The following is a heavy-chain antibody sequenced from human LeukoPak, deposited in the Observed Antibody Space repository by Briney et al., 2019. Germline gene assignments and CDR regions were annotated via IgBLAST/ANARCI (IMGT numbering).Heavy chain of an antibody. D-gene: IGHD7-27*01. CDR1: GFTFSSYA. Sequence: GSLRLSCAASGFTFSSYAMSWVRQAPGKGLEWVSAISGSGGSTYYADSVKGRFTISRDNSKNTLYLQMNSLRAEDTAVYYCAKESGRSSNGGYYYYGMDVWGQGTTVTVSS. CDR3: AKESGRSSNGGYYYYGMDV. J-gene: IGHJ6*02. V-gene: IGHV3-23*01. CDR2: ISGSGGST.